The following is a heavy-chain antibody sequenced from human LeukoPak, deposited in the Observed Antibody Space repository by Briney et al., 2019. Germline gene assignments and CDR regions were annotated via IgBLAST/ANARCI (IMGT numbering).Heavy chain of an antibody. Sequence: PETLSLTCTVSGASINSISNYWGWLRHPPGEALEWIGSIYHCGYTYYNPSLKSRVTISVDTSKSQYSLKLSSVTAADPAVYYCARSSMLRGVTVDYWGQGTLVTVSS. V-gene: IGHV4-39*01. CDR2: IYHCGYT. CDR1: GASINSISNY. CDR3: ARSSMLRGVTVDY. J-gene: IGHJ4*02. D-gene: IGHD3-10*01.